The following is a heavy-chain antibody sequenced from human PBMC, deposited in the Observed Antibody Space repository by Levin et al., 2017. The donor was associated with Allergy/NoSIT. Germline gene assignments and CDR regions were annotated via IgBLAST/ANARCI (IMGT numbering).Heavy chain of an antibody. CDR1: GFTFSSYG. CDR3: AGTPRSMTTVTSYAFDI. Sequence: GGSLRLSCAASGFTFSSYGMHWVRQAPGKGLEWVAVIWYDGSNKYYADSVKGRFTISRDNSKNTLYLQMNSLRAEDTAVYYCAGTPRSMTTVTSYAFDIWGQGTMVTVSS. V-gene: IGHV3-33*01. CDR2: IWYDGSNK. J-gene: IGHJ3*02. D-gene: IGHD4-17*01.